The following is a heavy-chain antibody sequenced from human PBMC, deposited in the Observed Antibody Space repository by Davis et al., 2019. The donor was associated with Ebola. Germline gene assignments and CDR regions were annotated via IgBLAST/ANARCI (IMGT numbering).Heavy chain of an antibody. CDR3: AKGGGTSSSDFRRT. CDR2: ISFDGSNI. V-gene: IGHV3-30*18. D-gene: IGHD6-6*01. CDR1: GFTFSSYG. Sequence: GESLKISCAGSGFTFSSYGMHWVRQAPGKGLEWLAVISFDGSNIYYADSVKGRFTISRDNSKNTLYLQMNSLRAEDTAVYYCAKGGGTSSSDFRRTWGQGTLVTVSS. J-gene: IGHJ5*02.